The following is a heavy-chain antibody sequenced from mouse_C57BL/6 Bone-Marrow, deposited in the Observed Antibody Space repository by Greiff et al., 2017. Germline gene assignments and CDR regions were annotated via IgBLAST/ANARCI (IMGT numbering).Heavy chain of an antibody. CDR1: GFNIKDDY. J-gene: IGHJ3*01. Sequence: EVQRVESGAELVRPGASVKLSCTASGFNIKDDYMHWVKQRPEQGLEWIGWIDPENGDTEYASKFQGKATITADTSSNTAYLQLSSLTSEDTAVYYCTRYGSSYGFADWGQGTLVTVSA. V-gene: IGHV14-4*01. CDR2: IDPENGDT. CDR3: TRYGSSYGFAD. D-gene: IGHD1-1*01.